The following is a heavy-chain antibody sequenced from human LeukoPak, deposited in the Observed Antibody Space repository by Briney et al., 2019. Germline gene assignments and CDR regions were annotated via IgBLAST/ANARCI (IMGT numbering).Heavy chain of an antibody. CDR2: IWYDGSNK. V-gene: IGHV3-33*06. CDR1: GFVFSNNG. J-gene: IGHJ4*02. CDR3: AKEWSAAACDY. D-gene: IGHD6-13*01. Sequence: GRSLRLSCAASGFVFSNNGMHWVRQAPGKGLEWVAVIWYDGSNKNYADSVKGRFTISRDNSKNTLYLQMNSLRAEDTAVYYCAKEWSAAACDYWGQGTLVTVSS.